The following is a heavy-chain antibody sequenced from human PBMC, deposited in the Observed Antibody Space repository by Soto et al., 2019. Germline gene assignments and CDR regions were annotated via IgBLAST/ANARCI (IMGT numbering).Heavy chain of an antibody. CDR2: ISYDGSHK. Sequence: QVQLVESGGGVVQPGRSLRLSCAASGFTFGSFGIHWVRQAPGKGLEWVAVISYDGSHKYYTDSVKGRFTISRDNSKNTLSLDMNSLRVEDTAFYYCAKDRDTIVRVAVYYGMAVWGQGSTVTVS. J-gene: IGHJ6*02. CDR3: AKDRDTIVRVAVYYGMAV. CDR1: GFTFGSFG. V-gene: IGHV3-30*18. D-gene: IGHD3-10*01.